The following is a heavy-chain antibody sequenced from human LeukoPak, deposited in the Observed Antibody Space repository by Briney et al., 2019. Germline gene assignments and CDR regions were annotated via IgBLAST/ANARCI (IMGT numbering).Heavy chain of an antibody. J-gene: IGHJ4*02. CDR3: ARGYCSSTSCSPVDY. D-gene: IGHD2-2*01. V-gene: IGHV4-39*07. CDR2: IYYSGST. CDR1: GGSISSSSYY. Sequence: SETLSLTCTVSGGSISSSSYYWGWIRQPPGKGLEWIGSIYYSGSTYYNPSLKSRVTISVDTSKNQFSLKLSFVTAADTAVYYCARGYCSSTSCSPVDYWGQGTLVTVSS.